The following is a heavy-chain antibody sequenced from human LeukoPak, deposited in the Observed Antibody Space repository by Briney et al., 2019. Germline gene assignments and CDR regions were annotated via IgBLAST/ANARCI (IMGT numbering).Heavy chain of an antibody. Sequence: PGGSLRLSCAASGFTVSSNYMSWVRQAPGKGLEWVSAISGSGGSTYYADSVKGRFTISRGNSKNTLYLQMNSLRAGDTAVYYCASALYYDFWSGYYSYFDYWGQGTLVTVSS. CDR3: ASALYYDFWSGYYSYFDY. CDR2: ISGSGGST. D-gene: IGHD3-3*01. V-gene: IGHV3-23*01. CDR1: GFTVSSNY. J-gene: IGHJ4*02.